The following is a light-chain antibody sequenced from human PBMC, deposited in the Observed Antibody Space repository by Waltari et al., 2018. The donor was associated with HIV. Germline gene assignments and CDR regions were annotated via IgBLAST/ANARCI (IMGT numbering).Light chain of an antibody. CDR1: QSVSSNW. V-gene: IGKV3-20*01. CDR3: QQYGGSPYT. Sequence: EIVLTPSPGTLSLSPGERATLSCRARQSVSSNWLAWYQHKPGQAPRLLIYGASSRATGIPDRFSGSGSGTDFTLTISRLEPEDFAVYYCQQYGGSPYTFGQGTKLEIK. CDR2: GAS. J-gene: IGKJ2*01.